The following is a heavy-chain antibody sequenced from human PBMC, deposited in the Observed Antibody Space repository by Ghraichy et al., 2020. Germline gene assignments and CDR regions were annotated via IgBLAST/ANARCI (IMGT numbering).Heavy chain of an antibody. CDR3: AKPGGDYGDYAPHDY. CDR2: ISGSGGST. CDR1: GFTFSSYA. Sequence: GESLNISCAASGFTFSSYAMSWVRQAPGKGLEWVSAISGSGGSTYYADSVKGRFTISRDNSKNTLYLQMNSLRAEDTAVYYCAKPGGDYGDYAPHDYWGQGTLVTVSS. D-gene: IGHD4-17*01. V-gene: IGHV3-23*01. J-gene: IGHJ4*02.